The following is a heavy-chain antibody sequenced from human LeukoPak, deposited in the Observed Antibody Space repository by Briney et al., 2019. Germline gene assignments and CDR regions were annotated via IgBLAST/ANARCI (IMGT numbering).Heavy chain of an antibody. CDR2: IYYSGRT. Sequence: SETLSLTCTVSGGSISSTSYYWGWIRQPPGKGLEWIGSIYYSGRTYYNPSLKSRVTISVDTSKNQFSLKLSSVTAADTAVYYCARDRLPYYGQWGRRWFDPWGQGTLVTVSS. CDR1: GGSISSTSYY. CDR3: ARDRLPYYGQWGRRWFDP. D-gene: IGHD3-16*01. J-gene: IGHJ5*02. V-gene: IGHV4-39*07.